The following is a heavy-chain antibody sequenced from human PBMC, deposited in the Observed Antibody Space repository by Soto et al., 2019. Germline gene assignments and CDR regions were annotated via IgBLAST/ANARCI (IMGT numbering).Heavy chain of an antibody. CDR2: ISAKNGNT. CDR3: ARDLGDIVVVSAATEFDH. Sequence: QVQLVQSGAEVKKPGASVKVSCKASGYTFNNSGISWVRQAPGRGLEWMGWISAKNGNTNYAQKFQGRVTMTTDTATRTAYMDLRSLRSDYTAVYFCARDLGDIVVVSAATEFDHWGQGTLVTVSS. V-gene: IGHV1-18*04. D-gene: IGHD2-2*01. CDR1: GYTFNNSG. J-gene: IGHJ4*02.